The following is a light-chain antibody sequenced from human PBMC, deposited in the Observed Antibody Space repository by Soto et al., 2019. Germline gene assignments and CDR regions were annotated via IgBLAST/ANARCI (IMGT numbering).Light chain of an antibody. CDR1: QDISSH. CDR2: AAS. Sequence: SPSSLSASVGDRVTITCRASQDISSHLGWFQQKPGKAPKRLIYAASTLESGVPSRFSGSRSGTEFTLTISSLQPEDFAAYYCLQHNTYPFTFGPGTKVDIK. J-gene: IGKJ3*01. CDR3: LQHNTYPFT. V-gene: IGKV1-17*01.